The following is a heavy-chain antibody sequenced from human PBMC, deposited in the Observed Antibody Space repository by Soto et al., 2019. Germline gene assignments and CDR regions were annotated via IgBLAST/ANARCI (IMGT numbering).Heavy chain of an antibody. V-gene: IGHV1-18*04. Sequence: ASVKVSCKASSYTFTSYGISWVRQAPGQGLEWMGWISAYNGNTNYAQKLQGRITKTTDTSTITAFMELRSLTSDDTAVYYSARAMRPRGWFDPWGQGTLVTVSS. CDR2: ISAYNGNT. CDR3: ARAMRPRGWFDP. J-gene: IGHJ5*02. CDR1: SYTFTSYG. D-gene: IGHD3-22*01.